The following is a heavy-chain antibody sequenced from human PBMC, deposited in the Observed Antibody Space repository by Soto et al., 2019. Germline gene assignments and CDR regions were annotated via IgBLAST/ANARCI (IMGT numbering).Heavy chain of an antibody. V-gene: IGHV5-51*01. Sequence: PGESLKISCQGSGYRFIDYWIGWVRQMPGKGLEWMGIIYPGDSDTRYSPSFQGQVTISADKSISTAYLQWSSLKASDTAMYYCATTTTDYYYYGMDVWGQVTTVTVSS. CDR1: GYRFIDYW. CDR2: IYPGDSDT. J-gene: IGHJ6*02. D-gene: IGHD4-17*01. CDR3: ATTTTDYYYYGMDV.